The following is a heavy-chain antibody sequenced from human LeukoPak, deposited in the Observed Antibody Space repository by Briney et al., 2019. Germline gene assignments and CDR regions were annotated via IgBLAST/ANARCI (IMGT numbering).Heavy chain of an antibody. CDR3: ARGYSSSWYLD. D-gene: IGHD6-13*01. J-gene: IGHJ4*02. CDR2: ISSSSSFI. CDR1: GFNFSSYS. V-gene: IGHV3-21*01. Sequence: GGSLRLSCAGSGFNFSSYSMSWVRQAPWKGLEFVSSISSSSSFIYYADTVKGRFTISRDNAKKSLSLQMNSLRADDTAVYYCARGYSSSWYLDWGQGTLVTVSS.